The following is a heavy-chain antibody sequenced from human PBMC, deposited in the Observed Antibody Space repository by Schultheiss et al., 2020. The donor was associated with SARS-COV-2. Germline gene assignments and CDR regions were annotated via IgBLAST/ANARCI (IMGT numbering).Heavy chain of an antibody. CDR1: GFTFSDYY. V-gene: IGHV3-11*06. Sequence: GGSLRLSCAASGFTFSDYYMSWIRQAPGKGLEWVSYISSSSSYTNYADSVKGRFTISRDNAKNSLYLQMNSLRAEDTAVYYCARDLLSYSSGWYQNIADYWGQGTLVTVSS. D-gene: IGHD6-19*01. CDR3: ARDLLSYSSGWYQNIADY. J-gene: IGHJ4*02. CDR2: ISSSSSYT.